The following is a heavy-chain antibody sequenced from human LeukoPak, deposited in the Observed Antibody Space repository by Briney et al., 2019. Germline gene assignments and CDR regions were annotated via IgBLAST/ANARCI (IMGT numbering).Heavy chain of an antibody. CDR2: ISYDGPNK. V-gene: IGHV3-30*18. J-gene: IGHJ6*04. D-gene: IGHD3-10*02. CDR3: AELGITMIGGV. Sequence: GGSLRLSCAASGFTFSSYGMHWVRQAPGKGLEWVAVISYDGPNKYYADPVKGRFTISRDNSKNTLYLQMNSLRAEDTAVYYCAELGITMIGGVWGKGTTVTISS. CDR1: GFTFSSYG.